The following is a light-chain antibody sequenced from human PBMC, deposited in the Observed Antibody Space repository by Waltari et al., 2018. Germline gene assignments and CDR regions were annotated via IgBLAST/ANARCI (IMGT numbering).Light chain of an antibody. V-gene: IGKV1-39*01. CDR3: QQSSTTPST. CDR2: SAS. J-gene: IGKJ2*01. Sequence: DIQMTQSPSSLSASVGDRVTITCRASQSISNFLKWYHQKPGSAPKLLRYSASTLQSGVPSRFSGAGSGTDFSLTIISLQPEDFASYYCQQSSTTPSTFGQGTKLEIK. CDR1: QSISNF.